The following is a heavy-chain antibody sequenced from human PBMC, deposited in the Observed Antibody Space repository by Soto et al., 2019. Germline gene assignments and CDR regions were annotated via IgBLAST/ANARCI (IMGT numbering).Heavy chain of an antibody. Sequence: GESLKISCKGSGYSFTSYWISWVRQMPGKGLEWMGRIDPSDSYTNYSPSFQGHVTISADKSISTAYLQWSSLKASDTAMYYCASGSGRVRGSGSYFGYYYYGMDVWGQGTTVTAP. D-gene: IGHD3-10*01. CDR1: GYSFTSYW. CDR2: IDPSDSYT. V-gene: IGHV5-10-1*01. CDR3: ASGSGRVRGSGSYFGYYYYGMDV. J-gene: IGHJ6*02.